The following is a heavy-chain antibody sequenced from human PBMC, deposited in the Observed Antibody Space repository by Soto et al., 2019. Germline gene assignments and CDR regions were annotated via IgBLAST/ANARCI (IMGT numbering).Heavy chain of an antibody. V-gene: IGHV1-69*12. CDR3: ARAIDGYYGMDV. CDR1: GGTFSTDS. J-gene: IGHJ6*02. Sequence: QVQLVQSGAEVKKPGSSVKVSCKASGGTFSTDSISWVRQAPGQGLEWMGGIIPMFGTANNAQKFQGRVTTTADESTSPAYMELSSLSSEDTAVYVCARAIDGYYGMDVWGQWTTVTVAS. CDR2: IIPMFGTA.